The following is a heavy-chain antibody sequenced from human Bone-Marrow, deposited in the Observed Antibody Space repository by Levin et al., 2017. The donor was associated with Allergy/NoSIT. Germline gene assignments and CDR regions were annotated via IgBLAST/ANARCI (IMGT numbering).Heavy chain of an antibody. V-gene: IGHV4-31*03. CDR2: ISYRGST. D-gene: IGHD1-1*01. CDR3: ARLDGYSFDY. CDR1: GGSISSSGYH. J-gene: IGHJ4*02. Sequence: SETLSLTCTVSGGSISSSGYHWTWIRQYPNKGLEWIGYISYRGSTYFNPSLKSRLTMSIDTSEQHFSLNLTLVSAADTAISYCARLDGYSFDYWGQGALVTVSS.